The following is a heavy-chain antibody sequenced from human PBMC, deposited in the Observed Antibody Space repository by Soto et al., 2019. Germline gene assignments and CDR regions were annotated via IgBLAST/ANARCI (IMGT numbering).Heavy chain of an antibody. J-gene: IGHJ4*02. D-gene: IGHD6-19*01. CDR3: ARLRGIALAGTAVDFDY. CDR1: GYSFTSYW. Sequence: PGESLKISCKGSGYSFTSYWISWVRQMPGKGLEWMGRIDPSDSYTNYSPSFQGHVTISADKSISTAYLQWSSLKASDTAMYYCARLRGIALAGTAVDFDYCGQGTLVTVPS. CDR2: IDPSDSYT. V-gene: IGHV5-10-1*01.